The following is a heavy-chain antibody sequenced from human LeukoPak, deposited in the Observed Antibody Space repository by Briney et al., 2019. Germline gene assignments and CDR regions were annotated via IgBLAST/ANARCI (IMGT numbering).Heavy chain of an antibody. CDR2: IKPDGSEK. V-gene: IGHV3-7*04. CDR1: GFTFSNYW. Sequence: GGSLRLSCAASGFTFSNYWMSWGRQAPGKGLEWVASIKPDGSEKYYVDSVKGRFTISRDNAKNSLYLQMNSLRAEDTAVYYCEWVYWGQGTLVTVSS. CDR3: EWVY. J-gene: IGHJ4*02.